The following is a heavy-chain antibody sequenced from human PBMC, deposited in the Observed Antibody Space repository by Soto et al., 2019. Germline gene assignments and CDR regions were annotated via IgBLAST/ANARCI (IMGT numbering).Heavy chain of an antibody. CDR2: ISYDGTIT. V-gene: IGHV3-64*07. CDR1: GFTFSIYA. CDR3: ARGSYYSSGTVHRPYDY. D-gene: IGHD3-10*01. Sequence: EVQLVESGGDLVQPGGSLRLSCAASGFTFSIYAMHWVRQAPGKGLEYVSAISYDGTITYYADSVKGRFTISRDNSRNTVSLQLGSLRPEDMAVYYCARGSYYSSGTVHRPYDYWGQGTLVTVSS. J-gene: IGHJ4*02.